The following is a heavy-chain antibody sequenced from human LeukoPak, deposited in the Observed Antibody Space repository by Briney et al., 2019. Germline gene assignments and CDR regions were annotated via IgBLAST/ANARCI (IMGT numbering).Heavy chain of an antibody. CDR2: IYTSGST. CDR3: ASSYCGGDCMDV. J-gene: IGHJ6*02. Sequence: SETLSLTCTVSGGSISSYYWSWIRQPAGKGLEWIGRIYTSGSTNYNPSLKSRVTISVDTSKNQFSLKLSSVTAADTAVYYCASSYCGGDCMDVWGQGTTVTVSS. V-gene: IGHV4-4*07. D-gene: IGHD2-21*02. CDR1: GGSISSYY.